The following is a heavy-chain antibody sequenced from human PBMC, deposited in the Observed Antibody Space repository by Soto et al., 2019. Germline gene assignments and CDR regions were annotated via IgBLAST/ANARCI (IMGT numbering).Heavy chain of an antibody. Sequence: SETLSLTCAVYGGSLSGYYWSWIRQPPGKGLEWIGEINHSGSTNYNPSLKSRVTILVDTSKNQFSLKLSSVTAADTAVYYCARARSYYFDYWRQGPLVTVTS. CDR1: GGSLSGYY. CDR3: ARARSYYFDY. J-gene: IGHJ4*02. V-gene: IGHV4-34*01. CDR2: INHSGST.